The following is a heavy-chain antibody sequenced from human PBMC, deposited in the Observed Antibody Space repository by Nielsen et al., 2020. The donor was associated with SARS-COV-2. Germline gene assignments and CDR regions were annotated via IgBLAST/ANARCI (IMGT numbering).Heavy chain of an antibody. CDR3: ARRAEYGMDV. V-gene: IGHV4-59*08. Sequence: SETLSLTCTVSGGSISSYYWSWIRQPPGKGLEWIGYIYYSGSTYYNPSLKSRVTMSVDTSKNQFSLKLSSVTAADTAVYYCARRAEYGMDVWGQGTTVTVSS. D-gene: IGHD1-14*01. CDR2: IYYSGST. CDR1: GGSISSYY. J-gene: IGHJ6*02.